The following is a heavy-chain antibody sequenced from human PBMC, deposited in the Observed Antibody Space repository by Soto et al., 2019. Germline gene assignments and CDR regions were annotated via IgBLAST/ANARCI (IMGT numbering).Heavy chain of an antibody. D-gene: IGHD6-19*01. J-gene: IGHJ4*02. CDR1: GFTFSSYA. Sequence: PGGSLRLSCAASGFTFSSYAMTWVRQAPGKGLEWVSSISGSGISTYYADSVKGRFTISRDNSKNTLYLQMNSLRGEDTAVYYCAKDRMPVSGTLFDFWGQGILVTVSS. V-gene: IGHV3-23*01. CDR3: AKDRMPVSGTLFDF. CDR2: ISGSGIST.